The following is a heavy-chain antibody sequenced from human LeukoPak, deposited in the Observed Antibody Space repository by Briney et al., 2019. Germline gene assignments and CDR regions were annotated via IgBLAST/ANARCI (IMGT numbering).Heavy chain of an antibody. CDR1: GGSISSYY. CDR2: IRRDGSQK. Sequence: ETLSLTCTVSGGSISSYYWSWVRQAPGKGLEWVATIRRDGSQKYYVDSVKGRFTISRDNAKNSLYLQMNSLRAEDTAVYYCARESGSVTSEVDFDYWGQGTLVTVSS. J-gene: IGHJ4*02. D-gene: IGHD4-17*01. V-gene: IGHV3-7*01. CDR3: ARESGSVTSEVDFDY.